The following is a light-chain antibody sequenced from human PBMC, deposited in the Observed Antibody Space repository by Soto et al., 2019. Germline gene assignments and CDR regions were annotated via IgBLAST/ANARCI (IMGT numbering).Light chain of an antibody. CDR1: QSVSSN. CDR3: QQYNNWLT. J-gene: IGKJ2*01. V-gene: IGKV3-15*01. CDR2: GAS. Sequence: EIVMTQSPATLSVSPGERATLSCRASQSVSSNLAWYQQKPGQAPRLFTYGASTRATGIPARFSGSGSGTEFTLTISSLQSEDFAVYYCQQYNNWLTFGQGTKLEIK.